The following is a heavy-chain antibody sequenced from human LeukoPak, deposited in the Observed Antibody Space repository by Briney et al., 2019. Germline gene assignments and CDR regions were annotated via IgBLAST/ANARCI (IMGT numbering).Heavy chain of an antibody. D-gene: IGHD2-2*01. J-gene: IGHJ4*02. CDR1: GFTFSSYA. CDR2: ISGSGGST. V-gene: IGHV3-23*01. Sequence: GRSLRLSCAASGFTFSSYAMSWVRQAPGKGLEWVSAISGSGGSTYYADSVKGRFTISRDNSKNTLYLQMNSLRAEDTAVYYCAKDKVISEVVPAAVDYWGQGTLVTVSS. CDR3: AKDKVISEVVPAAVDY.